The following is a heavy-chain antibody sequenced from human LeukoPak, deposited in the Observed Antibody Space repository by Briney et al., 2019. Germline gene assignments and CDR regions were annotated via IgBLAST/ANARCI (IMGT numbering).Heavy chain of an antibody. CDR2: ISGSGGST. J-gene: IGHJ4*02. Sequence: GGSLRLSCAASGFTFSSYAMSWVRQAPGKGLEWVSAISGSGGSTYYADSVKGRFTISRDNSKNTLCLQMNSLRAEDTAVYYCAKDQDFWSGTTFDYWGQGTLVTVSS. CDR3: AKDQDFWSGTTFDY. V-gene: IGHV3-23*01. CDR1: GFTFSSYA. D-gene: IGHD3-3*01.